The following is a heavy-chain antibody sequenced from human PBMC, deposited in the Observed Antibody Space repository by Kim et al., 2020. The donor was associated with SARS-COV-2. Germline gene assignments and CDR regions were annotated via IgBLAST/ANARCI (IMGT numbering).Heavy chain of an antibody. CDR2: IDPSDSYT. CDR1: GYSFTSYW. V-gene: IGHV5-10-1*01. D-gene: IGHD3-10*01. CDR3: ATHRAGITMVRGVIPFSY. Sequence: GESLKISCKGSGYSFTSYWISWVRQMPGKGLEWMGRIDPSDSYTNYSPSFQGHVTISADKSISTAYLQWSSLKASDTAMYYCATHRAGITMVRGVIPFSYWGQGTLVTVSS. J-gene: IGHJ4*02.